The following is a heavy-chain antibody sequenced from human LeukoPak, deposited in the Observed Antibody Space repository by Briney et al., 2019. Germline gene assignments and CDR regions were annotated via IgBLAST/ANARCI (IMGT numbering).Heavy chain of an antibody. CDR2: TYYRSKWYN. D-gene: IGHD4-23*01. V-gene: IGHV6-1*01. J-gene: IGHJ4*02. CDR3: ARVSTVVTPGGFDY. CDR1: GDTVSSNSAA. Sequence: SQTLSLTCAISGDTVSSNSAAWNWIRQSPSRGLEWLGRTYYRSKWYNDYAVSVKSRITINPDTSKDQFSLQLNSVTPEDTAVYYCARVSTVVTPGGFDYWGQGTLVTVSS.